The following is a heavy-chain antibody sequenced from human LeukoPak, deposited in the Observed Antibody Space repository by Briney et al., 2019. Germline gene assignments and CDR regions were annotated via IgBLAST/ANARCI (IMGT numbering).Heavy chain of an antibody. J-gene: IGHJ5*02. CDR1: GGSFSGYY. CDR2: INHSGST. Sequence: PSETLSLTCAVYGGSFSGYYWGWIRQPPGKGLEWIGEINHSGSTNYNPSLKSRVTISVDTSKNQFSLKLSSVTAADTAVYYCAKLTPYYYDSSGYRRSPWFDPWGQGTLVTVSS. V-gene: IGHV4-34*01. CDR3: AKLTPYYYDSSGYRRSPWFDP. D-gene: IGHD3-22*01.